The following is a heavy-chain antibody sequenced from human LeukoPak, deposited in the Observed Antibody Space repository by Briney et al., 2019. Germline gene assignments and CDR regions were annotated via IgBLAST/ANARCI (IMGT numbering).Heavy chain of an antibody. CDR2: IYYSGST. CDR3: ARGAVTYYFDY. V-gene: IGHV4-61*05. CDR1: GGSISSSRYY. D-gene: IGHD4-17*01. J-gene: IGHJ4*02. Sequence: SETLSLTCTVSGGSISSSRYYWGWIRQPPGKGLEWIGYIYYSGSTNYNPSLKSRVTISVDTSKNQFSLKLSSVTAADTAVYYCARGAVTYYFDYWGQGTLVTVSS.